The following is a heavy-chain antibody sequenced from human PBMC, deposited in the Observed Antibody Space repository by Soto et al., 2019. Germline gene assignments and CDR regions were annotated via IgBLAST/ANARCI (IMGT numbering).Heavy chain of an antibody. CDR1: GGTFSSYT. Sequence: QVQLVQSGAEVKKPGSSVKVSCKASGGTFSSYTISWVRQAPGQGLEWMGRIIPILGIANYAQKFQGRVTITADKSTTTAYLELSSLRSEDTAVYYCRYYGPAFDIWGQGTMVNVSS. CDR3: RYYGPAFDI. V-gene: IGHV1-69*02. J-gene: IGHJ3*02. D-gene: IGHD1-26*01. CDR2: IIPILGIA.